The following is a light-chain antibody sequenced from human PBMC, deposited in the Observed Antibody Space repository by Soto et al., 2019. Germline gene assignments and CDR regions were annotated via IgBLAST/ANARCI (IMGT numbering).Light chain of an antibody. CDR1: QDISNY. Sequence: IQMTQSPSSLSASVGDRCTITCHASQDISNYLNWYQQKPGKAPKLLIYDASNLETGVPSRFSGSGSGTDFTFTISSLQPEDIATYYCQQYDNLPLTFGGGTKVDNK. CDR2: DAS. V-gene: IGKV1-33*01. CDR3: QQYDNLPLT. J-gene: IGKJ4*01.